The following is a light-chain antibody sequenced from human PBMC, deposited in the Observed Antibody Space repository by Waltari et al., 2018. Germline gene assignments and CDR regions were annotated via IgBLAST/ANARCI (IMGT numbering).Light chain of an antibody. V-gene: IGKV3-20*01. J-gene: IGKJ1*01. CDR3: QHYVSLPVT. CDR1: QSVSRA. Sequence: EIVFTQSPGTLSLSSGERATLSCRASQSVSRALAWYQQNPGQAPRLLIYGASNRATGIPDRFSGSGSGTDFSLIISRLEPEDFAVYYCQHYVSLPVTFGQGTKVEIK. CDR2: GAS.